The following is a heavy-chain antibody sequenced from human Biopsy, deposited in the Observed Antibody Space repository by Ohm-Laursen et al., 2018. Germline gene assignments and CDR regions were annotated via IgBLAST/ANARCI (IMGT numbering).Heavy chain of an antibody. CDR2: ITQSGST. J-gene: IGHJ6*02. V-gene: IGHV4-34*01. CDR1: GGSFNGYF. Sequence: SDTLSLTCAVYGGSFNGYFWSWIRQPPGKGLEWIGDITQSGSTNYSPSLKSRVTISVDTAKKQFSLSLRSVTAADTAVYYCARVPLPGIGAAYQGRFLYGMGVWGQGTTVSVSS. CDR3: ARVPLPGIGAAYQGRFLYGMGV. D-gene: IGHD6-13*01.